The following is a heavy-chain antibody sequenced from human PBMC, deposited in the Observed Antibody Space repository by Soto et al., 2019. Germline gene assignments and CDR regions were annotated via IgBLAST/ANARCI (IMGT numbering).Heavy chain of an antibody. J-gene: IGHJ4*02. Sequence: GGSLRLSCAASAFTFSDYAMNWVRQAPGKGLEXVSQIXXGXNXXXAXXXXGRFTISRDNSKNTLYLQMDSLRADDTAVYYCAKGPTATTTRADYWGQGILVTVSS. CDR2: IXXGXNX. V-gene: IGHV3-23*01. CDR1: AFTFSDYA. D-gene: IGHD1-1*01. CDR3: AKGPTATTTRADY.